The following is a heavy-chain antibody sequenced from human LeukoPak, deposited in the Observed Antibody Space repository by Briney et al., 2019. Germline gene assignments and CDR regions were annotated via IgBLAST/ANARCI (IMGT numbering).Heavy chain of an antibody. Sequence: GASVKVSCKASGYTFTSYAMNWVRQAPGQGLEWMGWINTNTGNPTYAQGFTGRFVFSLDTSVSTAYLQISSLKAEDTAVYYCAREGLWFGELRSEAFDIWGRGTMVTVSS. V-gene: IGHV7-4-1*02. CDR3: AREGLWFGELRSEAFDI. CDR1: GYTFTSYA. J-gene: IGHJ3*02. D-gene: IGHD3-10*01. CDR2: INTNTGNP.